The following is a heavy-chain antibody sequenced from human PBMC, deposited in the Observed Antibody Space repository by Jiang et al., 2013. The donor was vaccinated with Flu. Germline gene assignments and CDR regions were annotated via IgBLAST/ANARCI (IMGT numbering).Heavy chain of an antibody. Sequence: GLVKPSQTLSLTCAVSGGSISSGGYSWSWIRQPPGKGLEWIGYIYHSGSTYYNPSLKSRVTISVDRSKNQFSLILTSVTAADTAVYYCASSRLRAGSVDFWGQGTLVIVSS. CDR3: ASSRLRAGSVDF. CDR1: GGSISSGGYS. D-gene: IGHD6-13*01. J-gene: IGHJ4*02. CDR2: IYHSGST. V-gene: IGHV4-30-2*01.